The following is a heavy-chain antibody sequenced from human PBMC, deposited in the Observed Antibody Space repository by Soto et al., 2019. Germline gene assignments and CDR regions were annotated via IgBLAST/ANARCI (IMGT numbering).Heavy chain of an antibody. D-gene: IGHD2-8*01. CDR1: GASISSSNW. Sequence: QVQLQESGPGLVKPSGTLSLTCGVSGASISSSNWWSWVRQPPGKGLEWIGEIYHTEGTNYNPSLESGVTLSVEKSKSHSYLILISVPGAEEAIYYCAGRAAVCNDFDFWGQGTLVTVSS. V-gene: IGHV4-4*02. CDR2: IYHTEGT. CDR3: AGRAAVCNDFDF. J-gene: IGHJ4*02.